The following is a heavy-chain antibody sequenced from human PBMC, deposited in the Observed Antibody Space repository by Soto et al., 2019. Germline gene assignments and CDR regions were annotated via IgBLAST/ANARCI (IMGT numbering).Heavy chain of an antibody. CDR1: GGTFSTSA. J-gene: IGHJ4*02. Sequence: QVQLVQSGAEVRKPGSSVKVSCVASGGTFSTSAMNWVRQAPGQGLEWVGGIIPVFGTPTYAQSLQGRVTITVDVSTTTAYMELTRLRPEDTAVYYCATQLTGDLDFWGQGTLVFVSS. CDR3: ATQLTGDLDF. CDR2: IIPVFGTP. V-gene: IGHV1-69*13. D-gene: IGHD7-27*01.